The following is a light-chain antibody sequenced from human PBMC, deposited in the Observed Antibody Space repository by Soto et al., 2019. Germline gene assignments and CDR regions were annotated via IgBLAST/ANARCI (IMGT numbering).Light chain of an antibody. J-gene: IGKJ3*01. V-gene: IGKV3-20*01. CDR1: QSVSVNS. CDR3: QQYVDSPLP. Sequence: EIVLTQSPGTLSLSPGERATLSCRASQSVSVNSLAWYQQKGGQAPRLLIYAASTRATGVPDRVSGSGSGTDFALTISRLLTGASAAYYCQQYVDSPLPFGPGTKV. CDR2: AAS.